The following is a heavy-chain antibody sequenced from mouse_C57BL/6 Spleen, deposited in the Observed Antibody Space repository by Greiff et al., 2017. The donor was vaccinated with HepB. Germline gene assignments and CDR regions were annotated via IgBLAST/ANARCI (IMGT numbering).Heavy chain of an antibody. J-gene: IGHJ4*01. CDR3: ARDLVGYYAMDY. V-gene: IGHV5-4*01. CDR1: GFTFSSYA. Sequence: DVQLVESGGGLVKPGGSLKLSCAASGFTFSSYAMSWVRQTPEKRLEWVATISDGGSYTYYPDNVKGRFTISRDNAKNNLYLQMSHLKSEDTAMYYCARDLVGYYAMDYWGQGTSVTVSS. CDR2: ISDGGSYT. D-gene: IGHD2-2*01.